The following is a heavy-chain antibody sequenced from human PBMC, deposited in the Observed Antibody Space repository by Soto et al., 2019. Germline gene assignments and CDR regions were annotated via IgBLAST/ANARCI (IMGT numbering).Heavy chain of an antibody. CDR2: ISSSSSYI. CDR1: GFTFSSYS. Sequence: GGSLRLSCAASGFTFSSYSMNWVRQAPGKGLEWVSSISSSSSYIYYADSVKGRFTISRDNAKNSLYLQMNSLRAEDTAVYYFARPPEYYYDSSGPYYFDYWGQGTLVTVSS. CDR3: ARPPEYYYDSSGPYYFDY. V-gene: IGHV3-21*01. D-gene: IGHD3-22*01. J-gene: IGHJ4*02.